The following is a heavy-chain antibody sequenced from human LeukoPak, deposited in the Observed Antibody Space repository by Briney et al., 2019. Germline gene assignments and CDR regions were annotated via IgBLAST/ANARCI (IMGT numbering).Heavy chain of an antibody. J-gene: IGHJ4*02. V-gene: IGHV3-53*01. CDR1: GFTVSSNY. D-gene: IGHD1-26*01. Sequence: PGGSLRLSCAASGFTVSSNYMSWVRQAPGKGLEWVSVIYSGGSTYYADSVKGRFTISRDNSKNTLYLQMNSLRAEDTAVYYFAGDLRVGAMSVGFDYWGQGTLVTVSS. CDR2: IYSGGST. CDR3: AGDLRVGAMSVGFDY.